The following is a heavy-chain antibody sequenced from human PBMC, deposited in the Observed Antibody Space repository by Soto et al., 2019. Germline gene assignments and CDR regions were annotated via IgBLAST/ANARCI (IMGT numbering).Heavy chain of an antibody. J-gene: IGHJ4*02. CDR3: ARGGATIFGVIDF. Sequence: ASVKVSCKASGYSFFSYHIHWVRQAPGQGLEWMGRFLASGGNTDYAQRFRGRVSMTRDTSSTNTVSLELTSLTSDDTAVYYCARGGATIFGVIDFWGQGTRVTVSS. CDR1: GYSFFSYH. CDR2: FLASGGNT. V-gene: IGHV1-46*01. D-gene: IGHD3-3*02.